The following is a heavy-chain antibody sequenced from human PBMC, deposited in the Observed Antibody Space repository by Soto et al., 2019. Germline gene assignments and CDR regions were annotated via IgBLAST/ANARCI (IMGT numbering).Heavy chain of an antibody. D-gene: IGHD3-3*01. V-gene: IGHV4-34*01. Sequence: PSETLSLTCAVYGGSFSGYYWSWIRQPPGKGLEWIGEINHSGSTNYNPSLKSRVTISVDTSKNQFSLKLSSVTAADTAVYYCARHRHRDFRSGYYNYYYYHGMDLWGQGTTVT. CDR1: GGSFSGYY. CDR3: ARHRHRDFRSGYYNYYYYHGMDL. CDR2: INHSGST. J-gene: IGHJ6*02.